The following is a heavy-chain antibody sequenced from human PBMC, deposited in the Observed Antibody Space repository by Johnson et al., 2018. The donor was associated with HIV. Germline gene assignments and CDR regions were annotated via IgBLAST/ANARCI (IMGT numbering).Heavy chain of an antibody. J-gene: IGHJ3*02. D-gene: IGHD5-24*01. CDR2: ISYDGSNK. Sequence: VQLVESGGGVVQPGRSLRLSCAASGFTFSSYAMHWVRQAPGKWLEWVAVISYDGSNKYYADSVKGRFTISRDNSKNTLYLQMNSLRAEDTAVYYCARDEEMATIFNAFDIWG. CDR3: ARDEEMATIFNAFDI. V-gene: IGHV3-30-3*01. CDR1: GFTFSSYA.